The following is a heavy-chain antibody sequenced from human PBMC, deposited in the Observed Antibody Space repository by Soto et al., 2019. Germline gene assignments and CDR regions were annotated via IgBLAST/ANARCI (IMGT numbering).Heavy chain of an antibody. D-gene: IGHD2-15*01. CDR1: VFPPSNSC. CDR3: AKDIVVVVCAYFDY. CDR2: ISGSGGST. Sequence: GGPLTLPCPASVFPPSNSCMHWVRHCRGRGRVWVSAISGSGGSTYYAAPVKGRFTLYRDNHKNTLYPQMNTLRPADTAVYYCAKDIVVVVCAYFDYWGQGTMVTVSS. J-gene: IGHJ4*01. V-gene: IGHV3-23*01.